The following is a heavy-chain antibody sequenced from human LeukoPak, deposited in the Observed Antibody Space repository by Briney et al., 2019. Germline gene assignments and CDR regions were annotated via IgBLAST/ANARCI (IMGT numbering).Heavy chain of an antibody. D-gene: IGHD3-22*01. CDR2: IRYDGSNK. J-gene: IGHJ4*02. CDR1: GFTFSSYG. CDR3: VKGPYYYDSSGYSPFDY. Sequence: PGGSLRLSCAASGFTFSSYGMHWVRQAPGKGLEWVAFIRYDGSNKYYADSVKGRFTISRDNSKNTLYLQMNSLRAEDTAVYYCVKGPYYYDSSGYSPFDYWGQGTLVTVSS. V-gene: IGHV3-30*02.